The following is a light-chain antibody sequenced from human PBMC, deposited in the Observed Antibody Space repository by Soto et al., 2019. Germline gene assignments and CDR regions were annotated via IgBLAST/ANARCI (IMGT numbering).Light chain of an antibody. CDR2: GAS. CDR3: QQYNNWPSFT. CDR1: QSVNSN. J-gene: IGKJ3*01. V-gene: IGKV3-15*01. Sequence: DIVMTQSPATLSVSPGERATLSCRASQSVNSNLAWYQQKPGQAPRLLVYGASTRATGIPARFSGSGSGTEFILTISSLQSEDFALYYCQQYNNWPSFTFGPGTKVDIK.